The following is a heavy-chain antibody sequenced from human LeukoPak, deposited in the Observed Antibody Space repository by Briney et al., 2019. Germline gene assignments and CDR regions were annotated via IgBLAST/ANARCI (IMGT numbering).Heavy chain of an antibody. CDR2: MNPNSGDT. J-gene: IGHJ4*02. Sequence: GASVTVSCKASGYTFTSYDINWVRQATGQGLEWMGWMNPNSGDTGYAQKFQGRVTMTRNTSISTAYMELSSLRSEDTAVYYCARGQARAVRGVINAYWGQGTLVTVSS. V-gene: IGHV1-8*01. CDR1: GYTFTSYD. CDR3: ARGQARAVRGVINAY. D-gene: IGHD3-10*01.